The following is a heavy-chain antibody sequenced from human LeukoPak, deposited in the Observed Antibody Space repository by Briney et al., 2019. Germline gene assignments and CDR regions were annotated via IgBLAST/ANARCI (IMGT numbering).Heavy chain of an antibody. J-gene: IGHJ1*01. CDR1: GFTFTSSA. Sequence: SVKVSCKASGFTFTSSAVQWVRQARGQRLEWIGWIVVGSGDTNYAQKFQERVTITRDMSTSTAYMELSSLRSEDTAVYYCAAVPLNYYDSSGYARYFQHWGQGTLVTVSS. D-gene: IGHD3-22*01. V-gene: IGHV1-58*01. CDR3: AAVPLNYYDSSGYARYFQH. CDR2: IVVGSGDT.